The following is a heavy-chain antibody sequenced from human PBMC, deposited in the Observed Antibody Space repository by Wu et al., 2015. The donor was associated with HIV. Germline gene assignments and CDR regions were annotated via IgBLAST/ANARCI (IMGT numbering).Heavy chain of an antibody. CDR3: AIVLYSYNSGPYRADT. D-gene: IGHD5-12*01. CDR2: INANSGDT. CDR1: GYTFTDNY. V-gene: IGHV1-2*02. J-gene: IGHJ5*02. Sequence: QVQLMQSGAEVKKPGASVKVSCKTSGYTFTDNYIHWVRQAPGQGLEWMGWINANSGDTNYAQKFHGRVTLTRDTSVSTAFMEVTRLTSDDTAVYYCAIVLYSYNSGPYRADTWGQGTLVTVSS.